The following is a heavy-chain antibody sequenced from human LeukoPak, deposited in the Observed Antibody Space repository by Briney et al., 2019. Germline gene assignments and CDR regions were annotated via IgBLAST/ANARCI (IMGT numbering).Heavy chain of an antibody. J-gene: IGHJ4*02. D-gene: IGHD3-22*01. CDR2: IKQDGSEK. V-gene: IGHV3-7*01. CDR3: AREGMYYYDSSGNDY. CDR1: GFTFSSYW. Sequence: GGSLRLSCAASGFTFSSYWMSWVRQAPGKGLEWVANIKQDGSEKYYVDSVEGRFTISRDNAKNSLYLQMNSLRAEDTAVYYCAREGMYYYDSSGNDYWGQGTLVTVSS.